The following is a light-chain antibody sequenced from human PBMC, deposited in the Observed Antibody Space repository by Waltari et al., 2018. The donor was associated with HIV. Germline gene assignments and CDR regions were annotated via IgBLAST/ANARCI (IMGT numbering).Light chain of an antibody. J-gene: IGKJ1*01. CDR3: QQYYARPWT. V-gene: IGKV4-1*01. CDR2: WAS. CDR1: QNVLYNSNNKNF. Sequence: DIVMTQSAESLAVSLGERATINCKSSQNVLYNSNNKNFLAWYQQKPGQSPKLLIYWASARESGGPDRFRGSGSGTGFTLTSSSLQAEDAAVYYCQQYYARPWTFGQGTKVEIK.